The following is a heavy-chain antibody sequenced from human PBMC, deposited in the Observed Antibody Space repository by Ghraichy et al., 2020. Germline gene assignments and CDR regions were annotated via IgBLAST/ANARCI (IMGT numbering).Heavy chain of an antibody. V-gene: IGHV3-23*01. Sequence: LSLTCAASGFTFSSYAMSWVRQAPGKGLEWVSGIIGNGGRTYYADSVKGRFTISRDNSKNTLYLQMISLRAEDTAVYYCAKLSGGGTLYYYYGMDVWGQGTTVTVSS. J-gene: IGHJ6*02. CDR2: IIGNGGRT. D-gene: IGHD2-15*01. CDR1: GFTFSSYA. CDR3: AKLSGGGTLYYYYGMDV.